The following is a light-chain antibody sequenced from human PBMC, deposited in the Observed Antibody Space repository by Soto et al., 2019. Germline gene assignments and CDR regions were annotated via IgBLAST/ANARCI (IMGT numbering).Light chain of an antibody. CDR3: NSYLDTNNFV. J-gene: IGLJ1*01. V-gene: IGLV2-8*01. CDR1: SSDVGGYNY. CDR2: EVS. Sequence: QSALTQPPSASGSPGQSVTISCTGTSSDVGGYNYVSWYQQHPGKAPKLMIYEVSKRPSGVPDRFSGSKSGNTASLTVSGLQADDEADYYCNSYLDTNNFVFGTGTKVTVL.